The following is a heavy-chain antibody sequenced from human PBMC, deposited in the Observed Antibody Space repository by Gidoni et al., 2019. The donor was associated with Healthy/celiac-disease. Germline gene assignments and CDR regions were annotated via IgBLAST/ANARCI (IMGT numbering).Heavy chain of an antibody. CDR2: IKSKTDGGTT. J-gene: IGHJ6*02. CDR1: GFTFSNAW. Sequence: EVQLVESGGGLVKPGGSLRPSCAASGFTFSNAWMSWVRQAPGKVLEWFGRIKSKTDGGTTDYAAPVKGRFTISRDDSKNTLYLQMNSLKTEDTAVYYCTTVELANVYGMDVWGQGTTVTVSS. CDR3: TTVELANVYGMDV. V-gene: IGHV3-15*01. D-gene: IGHD6-13*01.